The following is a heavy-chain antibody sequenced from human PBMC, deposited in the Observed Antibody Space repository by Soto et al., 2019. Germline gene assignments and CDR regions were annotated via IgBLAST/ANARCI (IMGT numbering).Heavy chain of an antibody. J-gene: IGHJ6*03. Sequence: GGSLRLSCAASGFTFSSYSMNWVRQAPGKGLEWVSSISSSSSYIYYADSVKGRFTISRDNAKNSLYLQMNSLRAEDTAVYYCARDSIAVAVQWRRKRNYMDVWGKGTTVTVSS. CDR2: ISSSSSYI. D-gene: IGHD6-19*01. CDR1: GFTFSSYS. CDR3: ARDSIAVAVQWRRKRNYMDV. V-gene: IGHV3-21*01.